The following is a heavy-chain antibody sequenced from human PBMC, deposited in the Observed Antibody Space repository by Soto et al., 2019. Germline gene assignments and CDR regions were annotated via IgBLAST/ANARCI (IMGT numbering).Heavy chain of an antibody. CDR2: IKQDGSEK. D-gene: IGHD6-19*01. Sequence: GSLRLSCAASGCTFSSYWMSWVRQAPGKGLEWVANIKQDGSEKYYVDSVDGRFTISRDNAKNSLYLQMNSLRAEDTAVYYCARDPARIAVAAAWFDPWGQGTLVTVSS. J-gene: IGHJ5*02. CDR1: GCTFSSYW. V-gene: IGHV3-7*03. CDR3: ARDPARIAVAAAWFDP.